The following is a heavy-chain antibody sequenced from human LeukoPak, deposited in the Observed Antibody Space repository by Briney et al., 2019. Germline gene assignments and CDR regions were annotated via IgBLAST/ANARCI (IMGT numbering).Heavy chain of an antibody. V-gene: IGHV3-23*01. J-gene: IGHJ4*02. CDR2: ISGSGGST. D-gene: IGHD2-2*01. Sequence: GGSLRLSCAPSGFIFSRYAMRWVPDAPGKGVEWVLDISGSGGSTYYADSVKGRFTISRDNSKNTLYLQMNSLRAEDTAVYYCAKLERYCSSTSCYPEYWGQGTLVTVSS. CDR1: GFIFSRYA. CDR3: AKLERYCSSTSCYPEY.